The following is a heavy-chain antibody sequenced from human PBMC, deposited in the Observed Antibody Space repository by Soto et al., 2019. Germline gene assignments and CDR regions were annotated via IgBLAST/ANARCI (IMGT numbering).Heavy chain of an antibody. CDR3: ARGERSSWVRWDYYYYGMDV. CDR1: GGTFSSYT. CDR2: IIPILGIA. Sequence: QVQLVQSGAEVKKPGSSVKVSCKASGGTFSSYTISWVRQAPGQGLEWMGRIIPILGIANYAQKFQGRVTITADKSTSTAYMELSSLRSEDTAVYYCARGERSSWVRWDYYYYGMDVWGQGTTVTVSS. J-gene: IGHJ6*02. V-gene: IGHV1-69*02. D-gene: IGHD6-13*01.